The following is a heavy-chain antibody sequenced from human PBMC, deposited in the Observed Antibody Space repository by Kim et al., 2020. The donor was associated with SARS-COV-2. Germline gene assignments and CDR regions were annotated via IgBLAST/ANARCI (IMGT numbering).Heavy chain of an antibody. V-gene: IGHV3-33*06. Sequence: VKGRFTISRDNSKNTLYLQMNSLRAEDTAVYYCAKCVYYYGSGSYSGIDYWGQGTLVTVSS. CDR3: AKCVYYYGSGSYSGIDY. J-gene: IGHJ4*02. D-gene: IGHD3-10*01.